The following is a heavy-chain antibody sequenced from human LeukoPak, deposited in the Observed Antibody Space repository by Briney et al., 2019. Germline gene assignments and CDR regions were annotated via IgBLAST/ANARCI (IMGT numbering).Heavy chain of an antibody. D-gene: IGHD2-2*02. CDR1: GYSFTSYW. Sequence: GESLKISCKGSGYSFTSYWIGWVRQMPGKGLEWVGIIYPGDSDTRYSPSFQGQVTISADKSISTAYLQWSSLKASDSGMYYCARCASNSCYTSSLGYWGQGTLVTVSS. CDR2: IYPGDSDT. J-gene: IGHJ4*02. V-gene: IGHV5-51*01. CDR3: ARCASNSCYTSSLGY.